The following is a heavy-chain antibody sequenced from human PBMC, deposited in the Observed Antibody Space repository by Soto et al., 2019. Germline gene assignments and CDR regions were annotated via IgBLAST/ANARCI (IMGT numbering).Heavy chain of an antibody. Sequence: GGSLRLSCAASGFTVSSNYMSWVRQAPGKGLEWVSVIYSGGSTYYADSVKGRFTISRDNSKNTLYLQMNSLRAEDTAVYYCARSTPITPDYYYYYMDVWGKGTTVTVSS. V-gene: IGHV3-66*01. D-gene: IGHD3-16*01. CDR3: ARSTPITPDYYYYYMDV. CDR1: GFTVSSNY. CDR2: IYSGGST. J-gene: IGHJ6*03.